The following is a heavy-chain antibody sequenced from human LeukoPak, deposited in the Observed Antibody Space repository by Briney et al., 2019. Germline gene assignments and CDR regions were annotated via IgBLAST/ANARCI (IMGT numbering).Heavy chain of an antibody. D-gene: IGHD7-27*01. CDR1: GFTFSNYW. Sequence: PGGSLRLSCAASGFTFSNYWMSWVRQAPGKGLEWVANIHPDGSQKYYVDSVKGRFTISRDNAKNSLYLQMNSLRDEDTAVYFCARDHNWGLDYWGQGTLVTVSS. J-gene: IGHJ4*02. CDR2: IHPDGSQK. CDR3: ARDHNWGLDY. V-gene: IGHV3-7*01.